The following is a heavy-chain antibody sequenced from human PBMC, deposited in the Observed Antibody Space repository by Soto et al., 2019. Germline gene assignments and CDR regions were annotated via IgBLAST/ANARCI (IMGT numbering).Heavy chain of an antibody. V-gene: IGHV4-59*08. Sequence: QVQLQESGPGLVKPSETLSLTCTVSGGSISSYYWSWIRQPPGKGLEWIGYIYYSGSTNYNPSLKSRVTISVDPSKNQFSLKLSSVTAADTAVYYCARHPQGYYYYYMDVWGKGTTVTVSS. CDR1: GGSISSYY. J-gene: IGHJ6*03. CDR3: ARHPQGYYYYYMDV. CDR2: IYYSGST.